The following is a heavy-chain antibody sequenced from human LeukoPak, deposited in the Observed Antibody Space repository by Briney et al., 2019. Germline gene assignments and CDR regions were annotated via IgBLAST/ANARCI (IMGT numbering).Heavy chain of an antibody. CDR2: IYYSGST. D-gene: IGHD3-22*01. V-gene: IGHV4-39*07. CDR3: ASRPQTYYYDSRSLGTDY. J-gene: IGHJ4*02. CDR1: GGSISPYY. Sequence: SETLSLTCVVSGGSISPYYWGWIRQPPGKGLEWIGSIYYSGSTYYNPSLKSRVTISVDTSKNQFSLKLSSVTAADTAVYYCASRPQTYYYDSRSLGTDYWGQGTLVTVSS.